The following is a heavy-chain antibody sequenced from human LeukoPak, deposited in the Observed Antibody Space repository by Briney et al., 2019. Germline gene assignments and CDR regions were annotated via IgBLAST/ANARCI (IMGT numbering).Heavy chain of an antibody. CDR3: ARTSSSGLVGGYYFDY. CDR2: IHHSGST. Sequence: SETLSLTCTVSGYSISSGYYWGWIRQPPGKGLQWIGSIHHSGSTYYNPSLKSRVTISVDTSKNQFSLKLSSVTAADTAVYYCARTSSSGLVGGYYFDYWGQGTLVTASS. J-gene: IGHJ4*02. D-gene: IGHD6-19*01. V-gene: IGHV4-38-2*02. CDR1: GYSISSGYY.